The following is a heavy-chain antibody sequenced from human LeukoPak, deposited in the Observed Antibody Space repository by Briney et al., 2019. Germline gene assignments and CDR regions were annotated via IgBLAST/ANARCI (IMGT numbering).Heavy chain of an antibody. V-gene: IGHV3-48*01. J-gene: IGHJ6*03. CDR1: GFTFCIYS. CDR3: ARARDVVVIAYYYYMDV. Sequence: TGGSLRVSCADSGFTFCIYSLNWVRQAPGKGLEWVSYISSSSSTIYYADSVKGRFTIYRVNAKNSLYLQMNSLRAEDTAVYYCARARDVVVIAYYYYMDVWGKGTTVTVSS. CDR2: ISSSSSTI. D-gene: IGHD2-21*01.